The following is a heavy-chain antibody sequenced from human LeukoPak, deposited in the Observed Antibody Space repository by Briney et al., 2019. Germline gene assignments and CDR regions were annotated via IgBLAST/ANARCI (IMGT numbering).Heavy chain of an antibody. CDR2: IKEDGSEK. J-gene: IGHJ4*02. CDR1: GFTLSRYW. D-gene: IGHD3-16*01. CDR3: ARLLETYDYVWGSYGFDS. Sequence: AGGSLRLFCAASGFTLSRYWMSWVRQAPGKGLEWVANIKEDGSEKYYVDSVKGRFTISRDNAKNSLYLQMNGLRAEDTAVFYCARLLETYDYVWGSYGFDSWGQGTLVTVSS. V-gene: IGHV3-7*01.